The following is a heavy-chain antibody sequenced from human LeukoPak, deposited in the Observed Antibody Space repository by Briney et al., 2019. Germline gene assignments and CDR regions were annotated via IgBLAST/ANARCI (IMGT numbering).Heavy chain of an antibody. CDR1: GGTFSSYA. CDR3: ARVWNYYDSSGYLLYFDY. J-gene: IGHJ4*02. Sequence: SVKVSCKASGGTFSSYAISWVRQAPGQGLEGMGRIIPILGIANYAQKFQGRVTITADKSTSTAYMDLRSLTSDDTAVYYCARVWNYYDSSGYLLYFDYWGQGTLVTVSS. V-gene: IGHV1-69*04. D-gene: IGHD3-22*01. CDR2: IIPILGIA.